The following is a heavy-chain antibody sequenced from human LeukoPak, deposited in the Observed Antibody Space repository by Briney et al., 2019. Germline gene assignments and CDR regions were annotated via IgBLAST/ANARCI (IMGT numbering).Heavy chain of an antibody. CDR1: GYTFTSYY. CDR2: INPSGGST. CDR3: ARGFDSSGWYYGGGYYYYMDV. J-gene: IGHJ6*03. V-gene: IGHV1-46*01. Sequence: GASVKVSCKASGYTFTSYYMHWVRQAPGQGLEWMGIINPSGGSTSYAQKFQGRVTMTRDMSTSTVYMELSSLRSEDTAVDYCARGFDSSGWYYGGGYYYYMDVWGKGTTVTVSS. D-gene: IGHD6-19*01.